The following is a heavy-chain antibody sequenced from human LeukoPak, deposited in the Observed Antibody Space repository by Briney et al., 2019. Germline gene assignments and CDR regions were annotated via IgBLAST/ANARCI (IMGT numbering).Heavy chain of an antibody. J-gene: IGHJ4*02. V-gene: IGHV1-2*02. Sequence: ASVKVSCKTSGYTFSSYGLTWMRQAPGQGLEWMGWINPNSGGTNYAQKFQGRVTMTRDTSISTAYMELSRLRSDDTAVYYCARVAGYYYDSSYDYWGQGTLVTVSS. CDR3: ARVAGYYYDSSYDY. CDR2: INPNSGGT. D-gene: IGHD3-22*01. CDR1: GYTFSSYG.